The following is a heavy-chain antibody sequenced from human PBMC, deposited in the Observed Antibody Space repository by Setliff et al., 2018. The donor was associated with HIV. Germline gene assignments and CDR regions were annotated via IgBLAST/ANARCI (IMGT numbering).Heavy chain of an antibody. J-gene: IGHJ4*02. V-gene: IGHV3-23*01. CDR3: ANAGSWEYYDRSGYYHFDN. D-gene: IGHD3-22*01. CDR2: IRGYGFST. Sequence: GGSLRLSCAASGFTFSSHAMSWVRQAPGKGLEWVSAIRGYGFSTYYADSVKGRFTMSRDNSKNTLYLQMNSLRAEDTAVYHCANAGSWEYYDRSGYYHFDNWGQGTLVTAFS. CDR1: GFTFSSHA.